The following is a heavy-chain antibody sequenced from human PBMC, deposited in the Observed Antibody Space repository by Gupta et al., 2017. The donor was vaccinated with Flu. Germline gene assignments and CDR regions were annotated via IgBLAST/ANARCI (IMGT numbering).Heavy chain of an antibody. D-gene: IGHD5-18*01. J-gene: IGHJ3*01. CDR1: GFPFSHFG. CDR3: ARDRADTAMVTSNAFDV. V-gene: IGHV3-30*03. Sequence: QVQLVQSGGGVVQPGRSLRLSWEASGFPFSHFGMYWVRQAPGRGLEWVGLISYDGSAKKYADSVKGRFTISRDNSRNTLYLLMDSLRPDDTAVYFCARDRADTAMVTSNAFDVWGQGTMVTVSS. CDR2: ISYDGSAK.